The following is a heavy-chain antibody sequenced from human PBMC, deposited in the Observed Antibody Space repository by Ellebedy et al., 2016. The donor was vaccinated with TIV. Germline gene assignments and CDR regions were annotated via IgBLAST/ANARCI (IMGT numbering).Heavy chain of an antibody. CDR3: ARGRCNRGIPKLSPYYYYYIDV. CDR1: GGSFSGYY. D-gene: IGHD2/OR15-2a*01. V-gene: IGHV4-34*01. Sequence: SETLSLXXAVYGGSFSGYYWSWIRQPPGKGLEWIGEINHSGSTNCNPSLKSRVTISVDTSKNQFSLKLSSVTAADTAVYYCARGRCNRGIPKLSPYYYYYIDVWGKGTTVTVSS. J-gene: IGHJ6*03. CDR2: INHSGST.